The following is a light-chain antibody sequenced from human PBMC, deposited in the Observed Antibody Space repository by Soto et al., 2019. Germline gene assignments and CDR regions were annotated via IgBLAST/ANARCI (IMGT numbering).Light chain of an antibody. CDR2: SAS. V-gene: IGKV3-20*01. CDR1: QSVGNNY. CDR3: QQYGSSLIT. Sequence: EIVLTQSPGTLSLSPGERATLSCRASQSVGNNYLAWYQQKPGQAPRLLIHSASRRATGIPDRFSGSGSGTDFTLTITRLEPEDFAVYYCQQYGSSLITFGQGTRLEIK. J-gene: IGKJ5*01.